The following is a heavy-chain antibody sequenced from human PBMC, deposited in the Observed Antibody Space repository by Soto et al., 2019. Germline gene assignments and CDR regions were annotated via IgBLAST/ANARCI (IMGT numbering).Heavy chain of an antibody. CDR3: ARLLTSEVGAPLGWFDP. Sequence: QLQLQESGPGLVKPSETLSLTCTVSGGSISSSSYYWGWIRQPPGKGLEWIGSIYYSGSTYYNPSLKSRVTISVDTSKNQFSLKLSSVTAADTAVYYCARLLTSEVGAPLGWFDPWGQGTLVTVSS. CDR1: GGSISSSSYY. J-gene: IGHJ5*02. D-gene: IGHD1-26*01. CDR2: IYYSGST. V-gene: IGHV4-39*01.